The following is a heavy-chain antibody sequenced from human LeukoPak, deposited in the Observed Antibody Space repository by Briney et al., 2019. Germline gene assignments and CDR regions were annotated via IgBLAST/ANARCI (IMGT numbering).Heavy chain of an antibody. V-gene: IGHV3-9*01. CDR3: AKSYGSGSYYIN. CDR1: GFTFDDYA. J-gene: IGHJ4*02. D-gene: IGHD3-10*01. Sequence: GRSLRLSCAASGFTFDDYAMHWVRQAPGKGLEWVSGISWNSGSIGYADSVKGRFTISRDNAKNSLYLQMNSLRAEDTALYYCAKSYGSGSYYINWGQGTLVTVSS. CDR2: ISWNSGSI.